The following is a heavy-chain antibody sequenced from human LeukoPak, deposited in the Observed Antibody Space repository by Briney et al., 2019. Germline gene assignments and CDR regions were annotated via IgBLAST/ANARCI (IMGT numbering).Heavy chain of an antibody. CDR3: AKNRVVFNWNYAYYFDN. Sequence: ASVKVSCKASGYTFTSYAVHWVRRAPGQSLEWMGYINDGDGNTKYSQEFQGRVTITRDTSASIVYMELSSLRSEDTAVYYCAKNRVVFNWNYAYYFDNWGQGTLVTVSS. V-gene: IGHV1-3*03. CDR2: INDGDGNT. J-gene: IGHJ4*02. CDR1: GYTFTSYA. D-gene: IGHD1-7*01.